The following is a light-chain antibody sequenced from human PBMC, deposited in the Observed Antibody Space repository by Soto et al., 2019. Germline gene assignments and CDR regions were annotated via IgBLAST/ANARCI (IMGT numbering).Light chain of an antibody. CDR2: DVS. J-gene: IGLJ1*01. CDR3: SSYTLSSTLYV. V-gene: IGLV2-14*01. Sequence: QSVLTQPASVSGSPGQSITISCTGTSSDFGAYNSVSWYQQHPGKAPKLMIFDVSSRPSGVSNRFSGSKSGNTASLTISGLQAEDDADYYCSSYTLSSTLYVFGTGTKVTVL. CDR1: SSDFGAYNS.